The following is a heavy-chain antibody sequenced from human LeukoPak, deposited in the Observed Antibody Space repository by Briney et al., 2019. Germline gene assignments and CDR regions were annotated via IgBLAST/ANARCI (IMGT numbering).Heavy chain of an antibody. V-gene: IGHV1-2*02. J-gene: IGHJ4*02. CDR3: ARDLGLLWFGETIDY. CDR2: VNPNSGGT. D-gene: IGHD3-10*01. CDR1: GCTFTGYY. Sequence: ASVKVSCKASGCTFTGYYMHWVRQAPGQGLEWMGWVNPNSGGTNYAQKFQGRVTMTRDTSISTAYMELSRLRSDDTAVYYCARDLGLLWFGETIDYWGQGTLVTVSS.